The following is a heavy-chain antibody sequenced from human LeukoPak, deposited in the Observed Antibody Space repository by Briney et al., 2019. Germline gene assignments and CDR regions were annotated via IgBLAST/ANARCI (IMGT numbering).Heavy chain of an antibody. CDR3: ARDRRLNYDSSGPFDY. J-gene: IGHJ4*02. Sequence: SQTLSLTCTVSGGSISSGDYYWSWIRQPPGKGLEWIGYIYYSGSTYYNPSLKRRVTISVDTSKNQFSLKLSSVTAADTAVYYCARDRRLNYDSSGPFDYWGQGTLVTVSS. D-gene: IGHD3-22*01. CDR2: IYYSGST. CDR1: GGSISSGDYY. V-gene: IGHV4-30-4*01.